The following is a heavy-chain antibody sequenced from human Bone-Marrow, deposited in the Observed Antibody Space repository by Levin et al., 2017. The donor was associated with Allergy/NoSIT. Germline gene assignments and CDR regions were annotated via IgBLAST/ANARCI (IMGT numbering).Heavy chain of an antibody. V-gene: IGHV1-69*06. CDR1: GGTFSSYA. CDR3: ARGLRYSSGWYVWDY. Sequence: SVKVSCKASGGTFSSYAISWVRQAPGQGLEWMGGIIPIFGTANYAQKFQGRVTITADKSTSTAYMELSSLRSEDTAVYYCARGLRYSSGWYVWDYWGQGTLVTVSS. D-gene: IGHD6-19*01. CDR2: IIPIFGTA. J-gene: IGHJ4*02.